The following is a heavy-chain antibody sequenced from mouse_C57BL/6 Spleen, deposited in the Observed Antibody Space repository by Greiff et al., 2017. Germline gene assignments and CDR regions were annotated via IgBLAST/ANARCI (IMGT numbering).Heavy chain of an antibody. CDR3: ARRVYYEYDGSYWYFDV. CDR1: GYSFTDYN. CDR2: INPNYGTT. Sequence: EVQLQESGPELVKPGASVKISCKASGYSFTDYNMNWVKQSNGKSLEWIGVINPNYGTTSYNQKFKGKATLTVDQSSSTAYMQLNSLTSEDSAVYYCARRVYYEYDGSYWYFDVWGTGTTVTVSS. J-gene: IGHJ1*03. V-gene: IGHV1-39*01. D-gene: IGHD2-4*01.